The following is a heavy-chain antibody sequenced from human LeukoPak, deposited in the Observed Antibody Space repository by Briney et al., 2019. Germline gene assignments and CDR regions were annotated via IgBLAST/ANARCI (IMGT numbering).Heavy chain of an antibody. V-gene: IGHV3-21*01. CDR2: ISYLSSHF. D-gene: IGHD3-16*01. J-gene: IGHJ4*02. CDR1: GFTFSDYD. Sequence: PGGSLRLSCSASGFTFSDYDMNWVRQAPGKGLEWVSSISYLSSHFYYGDSVKGRFSISRDNAKNSLYLQMNSLGAEDTAIYYCGRAFPPLRTSSAGDLWGQGILVTVSS. CDR3: GRAFPPLRTSSAGDL.